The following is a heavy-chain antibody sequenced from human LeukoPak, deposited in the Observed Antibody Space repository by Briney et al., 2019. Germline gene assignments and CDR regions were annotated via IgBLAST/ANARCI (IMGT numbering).Heavy chain of an antibody. CDR1: GGSISSYY. CDR3: ARAQGGDLYY. J-gene: IGHJ4*02. D-gene: IGHD2-21*02. Sequence: PSETLSLTCTVSGGSISSYYWSWIRQPLGKGLEWIGYIYYSGSTNYNPSLKSRVTISVDTSKNQFSLKLSSVTAADTAVYYCARAQGGDLYYWGQGTLVTVSS. V-gene: IGHV4-59*01. CDR2: IYYSGST.